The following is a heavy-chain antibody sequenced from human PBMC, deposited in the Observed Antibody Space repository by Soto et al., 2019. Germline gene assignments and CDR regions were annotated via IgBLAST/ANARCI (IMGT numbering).Heavy chain of an antibody. D-gene: IGHD6-13*01. V-gene: IGHV4-34*01. J-gene: IGHJ5*02. CDR3: ASGSSWERWFDP. Sequence: SETLSLTCAVYGGSFSGYYWSWIRQPPGKGLEWIGEINHSGSTNYNPSLKSRVTISVDTSKNQFSLKLSSVTAADTAVYYCASGSSWERWFDPWGQGTLVTVSS. CDR2: INHSGST. CDR1: GGSFSGYY.